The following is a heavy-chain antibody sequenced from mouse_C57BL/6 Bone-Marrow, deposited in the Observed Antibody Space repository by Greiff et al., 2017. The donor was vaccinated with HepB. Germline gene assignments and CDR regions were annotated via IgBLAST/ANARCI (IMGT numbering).Heavy chain of an antibody. CDR3: ARCTTVREAWFAY. J-gene: IGHJ3*01. D-gene: IGHD1-1*01. CDR2: INPNNGGT. V-gene: IGHV1-26*01. CDR1: GYTFTDYY. Sequence: EVQLQQSGPELVKPGASVKISCKASGYTFTDYYMNWVKQSHGKSLEWIGDINPNNGGTSYNQKFKGKATLTVDKSSSTAYMELRSLTSEDSAVYYCARCTTVREAWFAYWGQGTLVTVSA.